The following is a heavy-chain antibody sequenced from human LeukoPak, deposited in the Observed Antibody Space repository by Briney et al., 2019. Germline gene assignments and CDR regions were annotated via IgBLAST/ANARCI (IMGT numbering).Heavy chain of an antibody. CDR3: ARVRGSGSSASVPLGY. Sequence: ASVKVSCKASGHTFTSYGISWVRQAPGQGLEWMGWISAYNGNTNYAQKLQGRVTMTTDTSTSTAYMELRSLRSDDTAVYYCARVRGSGSSASVPLGYWGQGTLVTVSS. CDR1: GHTFTSYG. D-gene: IGHD3-10*01. CDR2: ISAYNGNT. V-gene: IGHV1-18*04. J-gene: IGHJ4*02.